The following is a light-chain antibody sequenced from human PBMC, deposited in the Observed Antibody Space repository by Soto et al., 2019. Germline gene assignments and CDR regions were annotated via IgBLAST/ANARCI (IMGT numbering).Light chain of an antibody. CDR1: QRISSW. V-gene: IGKV1-5*01. J-gene: IGKJ1*01. CDR3: QQYNTYPRT. CDR2: DAS. Sequence: DIQMTQSPSTLSASVGDRVTITCRASQRISSWLAWYQQKPGKAPKLLIYDASNSESGVPSRFSGSGSGTEFIFTISSXQPDDFAIYYCQQYNTYPRTFGQGTKVDIK.